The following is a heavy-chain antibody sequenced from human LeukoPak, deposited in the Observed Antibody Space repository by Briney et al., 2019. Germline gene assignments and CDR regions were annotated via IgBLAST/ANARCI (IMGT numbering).Heavy chain of an antibody. J-gene: IGHJ4*02. CDR1: GFTFSSYS. CDR2: ISSGSSYI. V-gene: IGHV3-21*01. Sequence: PGGSLRLSCAASGFTFSSYSMNWVRQAPGKGLEWVSSISSGSSYIYYADSVKGRFTISRDNAKNSLYLQMNSLRAEDTAVYYCASLSTSCYTCPLDYWGQGTLVTVSS. D-gene: IGHD2-2*02. CDR3: ASLSTSCYTCPLDY.